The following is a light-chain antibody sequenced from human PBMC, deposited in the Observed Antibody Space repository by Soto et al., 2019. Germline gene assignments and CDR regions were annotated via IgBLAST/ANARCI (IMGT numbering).Light chain of an antibody. CDR2: KAS. Sequence: DIQMTQSPSTLSASVGDRVTITCRASQSISSWLAWYQQRPGKAPKLLIYKASSLESGVPSRFSGSASGTAFTLPISSLQPDDFATYHCQQYNSSSLTFGGGTKVEIK. CDR3: QQYNSSSLT. V-gene: IGKV1-5*03. CDR1: QSISSW. J-gene: IGKJ4*01.